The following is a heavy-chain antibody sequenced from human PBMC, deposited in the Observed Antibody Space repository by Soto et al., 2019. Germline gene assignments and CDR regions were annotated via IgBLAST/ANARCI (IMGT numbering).Heavy chain of an antibody. Sequence: SETLSLTCAVYCGSFSGYYWSWIRQPPGNGLYCIGEINHSVITNXXPSLKSRXXISVDTSKNHXSLKLXSMTAAYTALYYCARGDGVGTAMAYWGQGTLVTVSS. D-gene: IGHD5-18*01. CDR2: INHSVIT. V-gene: IGHV4-34*01. J-gene: IGHJ4*02. CDR1: CGSFSGYY. CDR3: ARGDGVGTAMAY.